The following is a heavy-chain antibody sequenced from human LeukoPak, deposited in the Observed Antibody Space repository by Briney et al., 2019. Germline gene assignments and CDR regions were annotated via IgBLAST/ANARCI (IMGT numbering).Heavy chain of an antibody. D-gene: IGHD2-2*01. CDR1: GFTFSSYS. CDR2: VSSSSSTI. CDR3: AKSHCGTFSCARADF. J-gene: IGHJ4*02. Sequence: GGSLRLSCAASGFTFSSYSMNWVRQAPGKGLEWVSYVSSSSSTIYYADSVKGRFTISRDNSKNTLYLQMNSLRAEDTAVYYCAKSHCGTFSCARADFWGQGTLVTVSS. V-gene: IGHV3-48*01.